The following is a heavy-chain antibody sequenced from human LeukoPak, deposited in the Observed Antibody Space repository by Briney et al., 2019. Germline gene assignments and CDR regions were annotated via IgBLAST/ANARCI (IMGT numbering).Heavy chain of an antibody. Sequence: SETPSLTCTVSGGSISSYYWSWIRQPPGNGLEWIGYIYYSGSTNYNPSLKSRVTISVDTSKNQFSLKLSSVTAADTAVYYCARRGAVAGNYYYYYMDVWGKGTTVTVSS. CDR3: ARRGAVAGNYYYYYMDV. V-gene: IGHV4-59*01. CDR2: IYYSGST. J-gene: IGHJ6*03. CDR1: GGSISSYY. D-gene: IGHD6-19*01.